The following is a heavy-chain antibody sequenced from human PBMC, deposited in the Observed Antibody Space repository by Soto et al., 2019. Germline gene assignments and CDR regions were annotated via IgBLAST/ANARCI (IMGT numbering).Heavy chain of an antibody. Sequence: EVQLVESGGGLVQPGGSLRLSCAASGFTFSSYWMSWVRQAPGKGLEWVANIKQDGSEKYYVDSVKGRFTISRDNAKNSLYLQMNSLRAEDTAVYYCARDPEYYDFWSGYLPHGVHLDYWGQGTLVTVSS. D-gene: IGHD3-3*01. J-gene: IGHJ4*02. CDR2: IKQDGSEK. CDR3: ARDPEYYDFWSGYLPHGVHLDY. CDR1: GFTFSSYW. V-gene: IGHV3-7*05.